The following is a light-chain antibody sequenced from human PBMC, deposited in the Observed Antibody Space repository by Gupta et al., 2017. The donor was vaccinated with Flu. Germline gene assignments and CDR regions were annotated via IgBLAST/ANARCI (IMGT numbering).Light chain of an antibody. CDR2: CAS. J-gene: IGKJ2*02. Sequence: RSTSERETSQCSVNQCDSSNYAACYQQKPGQPPRLLIYCASTRASGLPDRFSGSGSGTDFTLTISRLQAEDVAVYYCQQYDSTPRTFGQGTKVEIK. CDR1: QCSVNQCDSSNY. V-gene: IGKV4-1*01. CDR3: QQYDSTPRT.